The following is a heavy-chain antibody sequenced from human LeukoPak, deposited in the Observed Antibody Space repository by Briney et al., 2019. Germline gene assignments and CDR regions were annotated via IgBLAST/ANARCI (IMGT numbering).Heavy chain of an antibody. CDR3: ARVHRTHGSWFDP. J-gene: IGHJ5*02. CDR2: VSDYNGNT. CDR1: RYTLTSYG. Sequence: GAAVNVSCLDSRYTLTSYGIRRVGQAPGEGREWMGWVSDYNGNTNYVQKLLGRGAMPPDTSTSTAYMQLRSLRSDDTAVYYCARVHRTHGSWFDPWGQGTLVTVPS. D-gene: IGHD5-24*01. V-gene: IGHV1-18*01.